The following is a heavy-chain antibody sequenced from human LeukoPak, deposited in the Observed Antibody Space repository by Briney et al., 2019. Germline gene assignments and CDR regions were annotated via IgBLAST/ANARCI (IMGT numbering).Heavy chain of an antibody. CDR1: GFTFSNAW. Sequence: PGGSLRLSCAASGFTFSNAWMSWVRQAPGKGLEWVGRIKSKTDGGTTDYAAPVKGRSTISRDDSKSTVFLEMNSLKTEDTAVYYCTTEGYCSGGSCYSFDYWGQGTLVTVSS. D-gene: IGHD2-15*01. CDR2: IKSKTDGGTT. CDR3: TTEGYCSGGSCYSFDY. J-gene: IGHJ4*02. V-gene: IGHV3-15*01.